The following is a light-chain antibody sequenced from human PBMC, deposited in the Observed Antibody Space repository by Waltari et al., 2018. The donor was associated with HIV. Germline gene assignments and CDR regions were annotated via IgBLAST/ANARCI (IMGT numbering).Light chain of an antibody. Sequence: QSALTQPPSTSGTPGQTVTIPCSGSSSNIGDNYVSGYQQLPGTAPKLLIYRNSQRPSGVRDRVSGSKSGTAASLAINDLRSEDEAEYHCAAWDDSLSGWVFGGGTNLTVL. CDR1: SSNIGDNY. CDR3: AAWDDSLSGWV. V-gene: IGLV1-47*01. J-gene: IGLJ3*02. CDR2: RNS.